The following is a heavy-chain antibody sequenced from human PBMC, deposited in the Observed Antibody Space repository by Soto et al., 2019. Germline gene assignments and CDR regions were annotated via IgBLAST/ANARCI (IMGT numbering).Heavy chain of an antibody. CDR1: GYTFTSYA. Sequence: GSVKVSCKASGYTFTSYAMHWVRQAPGQRLEWMGWINAGNGNTKYSQKFQGRVTITRDTSASTAYMELSSLRSEDTAVYYCASDLFPLLWFGEIPFYYYGREVWGQETTVPVSS. CDR2: INAGNGNT. D-gene: IGHD3-10*01. CDR3: ASDLFPLLWFGEIPFYYYGREV. J-gene: IGHJ6*02. V-gene: IGHV1-3*01.